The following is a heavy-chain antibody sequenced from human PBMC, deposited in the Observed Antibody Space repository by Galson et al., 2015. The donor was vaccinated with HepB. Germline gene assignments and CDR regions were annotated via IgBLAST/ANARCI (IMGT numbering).Heavy chain of an antibody. CDR1: GYTFTSYG. J-gene: IGHJ5*02. CDR2: ISAYNGNT. V-gene: IGHV1-18*04. D-gene: IGHD4-17*01. Sequence: SVKVSCKASGYTFTSYGISWVRQAPGQGLEWMGWISAYNGNTNYAQKLQGRVTMTTDTSTSTAYMELRSLRSDDTAVYYCARDMSRRVYGDYEEHWFDPWGQGTLVTVSS. CDR3: ARDMSRRVYGDYEEHWFDP.